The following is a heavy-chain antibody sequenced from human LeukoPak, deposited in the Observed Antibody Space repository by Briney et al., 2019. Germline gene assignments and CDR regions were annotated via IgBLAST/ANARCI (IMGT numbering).Heavy chain of an antibody. CDR1: GGSISSNSYY. CDR2: IYFSGSP. J-gene: IGHJ4*02. CDR3: ARWRPAKTAFDY. V-gene: IGHV4-39*01. D-gene: IGHD2-21*02. Sequence: SETLSLTCTVSGGSISSNSYYWGWIRRPPGKGLEWIGSIYFSGSPYYNPSLKSRVTMSVDTSKNQFSLRVSSVTAADTAVYYCARWRPAKTAFDYWGQGTLVTVSS.